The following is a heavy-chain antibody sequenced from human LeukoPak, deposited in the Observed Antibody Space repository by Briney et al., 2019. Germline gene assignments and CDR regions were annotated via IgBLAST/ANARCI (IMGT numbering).Heavy chain of an antibody. J-gene: IGHJ5*02. CDR2: ISTYNGNT. V-gene: IGHV1-18*01. Sequence: GASVKVSCKATGYTFTSYSISWVRQAPGQGLEWMGWISTYNGNTNYAQKLQGRVTMTTDTSTSTAYMELRSLRSDDTAVYYCARDRELRYFDWLLRGNWFDPWGQGTLVTVSS. D-gene: IGHD3-9*01. CDR3: ARDRELRYFDWLLRGNWFDP. CDR1: GYTFTSYS.